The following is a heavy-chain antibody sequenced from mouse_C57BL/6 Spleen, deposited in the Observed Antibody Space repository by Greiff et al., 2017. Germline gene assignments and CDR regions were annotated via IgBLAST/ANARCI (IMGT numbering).Heavy chain of an antibody. CDR3: ARWGGNRYFDY. J-gene: IGHJ2*01. CDR1: GYTFTDYY. CDR2: IYPGSGNT. D-gene: IGHD2-1*01. V-gene: IGHV1-76*01. Sequence: VQLQQSGAELVRPGASVKLSCKASGYTFTDYYINWVKQRPGQGLEWIARIYPGSGNTYYNEKFKGKATLTAEKSSSTAYMQLSSLTSEDSAVYFCARWGGNRYFDYWGQGTTLTVSS.